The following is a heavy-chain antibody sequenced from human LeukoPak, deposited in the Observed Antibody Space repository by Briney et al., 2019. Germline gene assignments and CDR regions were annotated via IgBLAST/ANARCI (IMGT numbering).Heavy chain of an antibody. CDR3: AKDAVRLYRHFDF. D-gene: IGHD6-19*01. Sequence: PGGSLRLSCAASGFTFSSYGMHWVRQAPGKGLEWVAFISHDGRNKNFADSEKGRFTISRDNSKNTLSLLLTSLRAEDTALYYCAKDAVRLYRHFDFWGQGTLVTVSS. V-gene: IGHV3-30*18. CDR2: ISHDGRNK. CDR1: GFTFSSYG. J-gene: IGHJ4*02.